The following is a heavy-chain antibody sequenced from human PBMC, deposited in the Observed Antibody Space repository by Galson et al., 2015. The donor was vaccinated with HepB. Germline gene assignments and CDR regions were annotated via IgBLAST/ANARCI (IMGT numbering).Heavy chain of an antibody. CDR2: IIPILGIA. CDR3: ARDPGIAVAGTFDY. J-gene: IGHJ4*02. V-gene: IGHV1-69*04. D-gene: IGHD6-19*01. CDR1: GGTFSSYA. Sequence: SVKVSCKASGGTFSSYAISWVRQAPGQGLEWMGRIIPILGIANYAQNFQGRVTITADKSTSTAYMELSSLRSEDTAVYYCARDPGIAVAGTFDYWGQGTLVTVSS.